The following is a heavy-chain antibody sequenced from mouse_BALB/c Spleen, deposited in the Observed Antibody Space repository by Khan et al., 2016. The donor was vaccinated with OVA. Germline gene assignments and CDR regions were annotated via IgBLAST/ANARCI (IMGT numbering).Heavy chain of an antibody. J-gene: IGHJ3*01. Sequence: QVQLKESGPGLVQPSQSLSITCTVSGFSLTNFGVHWVRQSPGKGLEWLGGIWSGGSTDYNAAFKSRLSISKDNSKSQVFFKMNSLQANDTASYYCARREYLMTWFAYWGQGTLVTVSA. CDR1: GFSLTNFG. V-gene: IGHV2-2*02. CDR2: IWSGGST. CDR3: ARREYLMTWFAY.